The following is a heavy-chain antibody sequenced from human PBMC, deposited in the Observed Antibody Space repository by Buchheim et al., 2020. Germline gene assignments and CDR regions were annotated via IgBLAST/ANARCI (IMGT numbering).Heavy chain of an antibody. CDR3: ARDPTGYCSGGSCYSTRGYFQH. CDR2: ISSSSSTI. V-gene: IGHV3-48*01. J-gene: IGHJ1*01. Sequence: EVQLVESGGGLVQPGGSLRLSCAASGFTFSSYSMNWVRQAPGKGLEWVSYISSSSSTIYYADSVKGRFTISRDNAQNSLYFQMNSLRAEDTAVYYCARDPTGYCSGGSCYSTRGYFQHWGQGTL. CDR1: GFTFSSYS. D-gene: IGHD2-15*01.